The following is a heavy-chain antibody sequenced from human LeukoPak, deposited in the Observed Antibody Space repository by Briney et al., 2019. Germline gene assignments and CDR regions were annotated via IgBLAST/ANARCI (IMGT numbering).Heavy chain of an antibody. V-gene: IGHV3-9*01. D-gene: IGHD3-10*01. CDR3: AKDMSGWPENYYYMDV. CDR2: ISWNSGSI. CDR1: GFTFDDYA. J-gene: IGHJ6*03. Sequence: PGGSLRLSCAASGFTFDDYAMHWVRQAPGKGLEGVSGISWNSGSIGYADSVQGRFTISRDNANNSLYLQMNSLRAEDTALYYCAKDMSGWPENYYYMDVWGKGTTVTVSS.